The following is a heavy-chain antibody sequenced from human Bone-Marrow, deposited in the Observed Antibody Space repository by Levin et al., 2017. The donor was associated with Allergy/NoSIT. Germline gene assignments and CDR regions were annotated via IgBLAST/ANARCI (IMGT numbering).Heavy chain of an antibody. J-gene: IGHJ4*02. D-gene: IGHD6-25*01. Sequence: GESLKISCEASGFPFGSYAMTWVRQAPGKGLEWIAYISGISSHIYYADSVKGRFTVSRDNPKNSLSLQMNSLKDEDTAVYFCARDLGNSGYCVDYWGQGTLVTVSS. CDR1: GFPFGSYA. V-gene: IGHV3-48*02. CDR3: ARDLGNSGYCVDY. CDR2: ISGISSHI.